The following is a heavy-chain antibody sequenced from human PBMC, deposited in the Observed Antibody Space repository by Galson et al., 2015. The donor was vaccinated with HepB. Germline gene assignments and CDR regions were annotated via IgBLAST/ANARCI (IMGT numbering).Heavy chain of an antibody. CDR2: INTNTGKP. J-gene: IGHJ5*02. Sequence: SVKVSCKASGGTFSSYAISWVRQAPGQGLEWMGWINTNTGKPTYVQGFRGRFVFSLDTSVSTAYLQINGLKAEDSAVYYCARTPDYGSGSYYNVWFDPWGQGTLVTVSS. V-gene: IGHV7-4-1*02. CDR3: ARTPDYGSGSYYNVWFDP. D-gene: IGHD3-10*01. CDR1: GGTFSSYA.